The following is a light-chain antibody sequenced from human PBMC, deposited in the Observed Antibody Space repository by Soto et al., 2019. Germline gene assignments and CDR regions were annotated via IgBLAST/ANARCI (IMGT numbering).Light chain of an antibody. CDR1: QTVNNY. CDR3: HQSYDNPGT. CDR2: AAS. Sequence: DIQMTQSPSSLSASVGDRITITCRASQTVNNYLNWYQHKPGQAPKLLIYAASRLHSGVPSRFSGSGSGTHFPPTTSSVQPDDFASYVGHQSYDNPGTFGQGTKVDFK. J-gene: IGKJ1*01. V-gene: IGKV1-39*01.